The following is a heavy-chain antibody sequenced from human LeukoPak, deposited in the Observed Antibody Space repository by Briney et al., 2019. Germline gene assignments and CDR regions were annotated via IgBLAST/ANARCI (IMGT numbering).Heavy chain of an antibody. CDR3: ANLWFGEFWYK. V-gene: IGHV4-34*01. J-gene: IGHJ4*02. CDR1: GGYFSGYY. CDR2: IHHTGST. Sequence: SETLSLTCSVSGGYFSGYYWSWIRQSPEKGLEWIGEIHHTGSTSYNPSLNSRVTISVDTSKNQFSLNLTSVTAADTAVYYCANLWFGEFWYKWGQGTLVTVSS. D-gene: IGHD3-10*01.